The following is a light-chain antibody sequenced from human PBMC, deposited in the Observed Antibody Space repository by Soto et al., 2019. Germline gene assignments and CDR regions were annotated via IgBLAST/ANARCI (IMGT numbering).Light chain of an antibody. J-gene: IGKJ5*01. CDR2: DAS. Sequence: EIVLTQSPVTLSLSPGERATLSCRASQSVSSYLAWYQQKPGQAPRLLIYDASNRATGIPARFSGSGSGTDFTLTIDNRQPEDFAMYYCQQRNNWPPITFGQGTRLEI. V-gene: IGKV3-11*01. CDR1: QSVSSY. CDR3: QQRNNWPPIT.